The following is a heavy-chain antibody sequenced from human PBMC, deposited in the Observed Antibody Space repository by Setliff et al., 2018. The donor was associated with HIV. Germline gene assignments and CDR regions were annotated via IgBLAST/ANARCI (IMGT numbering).Heavy chain of an antibody. J-gene: IGHJ6*02. CDR2: IIPVFGTA. Sequence: SVKVSCKASGGTFSNSAIGWVRQAPGQGLEWMGRIIPVFGTANYAQNFQGRVTINVDKSTTTVCMELSSLKSEDTAVYYCARGYSSSSSYYYGMDVWGQGTTVTVSS. D-gene: IGHD6-6*01. CDR3: ARGYSSSSSYYYGMDV. V-gene: IGHV1-69*06. CDR1: GGTFSNSA.